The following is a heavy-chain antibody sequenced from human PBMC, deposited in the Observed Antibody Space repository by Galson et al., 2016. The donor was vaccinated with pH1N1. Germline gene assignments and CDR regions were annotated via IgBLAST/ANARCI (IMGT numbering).Heavy chain of an antibody. D-gene: IGHD1-26*01. J-gene: IGHJ2*01. CDR2: FDPEDDKP. V-gene: IGHV1-24*01. Sequence: SVKVSCKVSGYTLSELAIHWVRQTPGKGLEWMGGFDPEDDKPFYAQTFEGRVTMTQDTSTDTAYMQLNSLTSGAAAVYYCATEYRGSYYVPRYFDLRGLGTLVSVFS. CDR3: ATEYRGSYYVPRYFDL. CDR1: GYTLSELA.